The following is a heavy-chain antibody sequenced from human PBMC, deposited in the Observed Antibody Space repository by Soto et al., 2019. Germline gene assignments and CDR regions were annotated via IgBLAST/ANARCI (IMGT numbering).Heavy chain of an antibody. CDR2: VSPKSGGT. V-gene: IGHV1-2*02. Sequence: QVQLVQSAAEVKKPGASVKVSCKASGYNFSDYYIHWVRQAPGQGLEWLGWVSPKSGGTNYAQKFKGRVNMTRDTSSNTVYMDLSGLKSDDTAVFYCAREISGGGTLNWFDPWGQGTLVTVSS. CDR3: AREISGGGTLNWFDP. J-gene: IGHJ5*02. D-gene: IGHD2-8*02. CDR1: GYNFSDYY.